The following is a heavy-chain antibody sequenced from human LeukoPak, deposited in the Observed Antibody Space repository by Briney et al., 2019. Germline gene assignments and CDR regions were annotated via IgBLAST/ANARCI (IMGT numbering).Heavy chain of an antibody. Sequence: GGSLRLSCAASGFTFSSYAMHWVRQAPGKGLEWVAVISYDGSNKYYADSVKGRFTTSRDNSKNTLYLQMNSLRAEDTAVYYCARDHTAMVEYYFDYWGQGTLVTVSS. CDR1: GFTFSSYA. V-gene: IGHV3-30-3*01. CDR3: ARDHTAMVEYYFDY. J-gene: IGHJ4*02. D-gene: IGHD5-18*01. CDR2: ISYDGSNK.